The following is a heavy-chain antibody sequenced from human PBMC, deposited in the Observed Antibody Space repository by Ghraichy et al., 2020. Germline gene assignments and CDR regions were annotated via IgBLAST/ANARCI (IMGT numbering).Heavy chain of an antibody. V-gene: IGHV3-23*01. J-gene: IGHJ4*02. Sequence: GGSLRLSCAASGFTFSSNAMSWVRQPPGKGLEWVSAISGSGGSTYYADSVKGRLTISRDNSKNTLYLQMNSLRAEDTAVYYCATGYSYGPSWGQGILVTVSS. CDR1: GFTFSSNA. CDR3: ATGYSYGPS. CDR2: ISGSGGST. D-gene: IGHD5-18*01.